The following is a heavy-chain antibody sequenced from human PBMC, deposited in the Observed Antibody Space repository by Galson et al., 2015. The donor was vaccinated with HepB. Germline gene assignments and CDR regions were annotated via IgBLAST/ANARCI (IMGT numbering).Heavy chain of an antibody. CDR2: FSGSGGYT. D-gene: IGHD3-3*01. CDR3: AKHYDFWSGYLIPDAFDI. J-gene: IGHJ3*02. CDR1: GFTFSSYA. V-gene: IGHV3-23*01. Sequence: SLRLSCAVSGFTFSSYAMSWVRQAPGKGLGWASSFSGSGGYTSYADSVKGRFTISRDTSKNTVYLQMSSLRAEDAAMYYCAKHYDFWSGYLIPDAFDIWGPGTTVTVSS.